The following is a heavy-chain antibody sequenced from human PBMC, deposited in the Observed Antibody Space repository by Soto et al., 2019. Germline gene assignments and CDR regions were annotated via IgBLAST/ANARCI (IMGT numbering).Heavy chain of an antibody. Sequence: ETLSLTCTVSGGSISSSSYYWGWIRQPPGKGLEWIGSIYYSGSTYYNPSPKSRVTISVDTSKNQFSLKLSSVTAADTAVYYCARTTMVRGVLANYYYCYGMDVWGQGTTVS. D-gene: IGHD3-10*01. J-gene: IGHJ6*02. CDR2: IYYSGST. V-gene: IGHV4-39*01. CDR1: GGSISSSSYY. CDR3: ARTTMVRGVLANYYYCYGMDV.